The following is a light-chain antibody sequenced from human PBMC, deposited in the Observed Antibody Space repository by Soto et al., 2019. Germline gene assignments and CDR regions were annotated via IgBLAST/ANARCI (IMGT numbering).Light chain of an antibody. Sequence: DIVMTQSPATLSVSPGERATLSCRASQSVSSNLAWYQQKPGQAPRLLVYGASTRATGIPARFSGSGSGTDFILTISSLQSEDFALYYCQQYNNWPSFTFGPGTNVDI. J-gene: IGKJ3*01. CDR1: QSVSSN. CDR2: GAS. V-gene: IGKV3-15*01. CDR3: QQYNNWPSFT.